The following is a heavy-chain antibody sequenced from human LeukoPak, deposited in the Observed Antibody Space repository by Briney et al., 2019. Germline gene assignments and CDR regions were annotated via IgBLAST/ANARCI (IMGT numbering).Heavy chain of an antibody. D-gene: IGHD3-16*02. V-gene: IGHV1-2*06. CDR1: GYTFTAYD. Sequence: GASVKVSCNASGYTFTAYDMHWVRQAPRQGLEWMGRINPNRGGTTYAQHFQGRVTMTRDKYISTAYLELSSLRPDDTAMYYYARGPYDYVWGNYRYTAASFDYWGQGTLVTVSS. CDR3: ARGPYDYVWGNYRYTAASFDY. J-gene: IGHJ4*02. CDR2: INPNRGGT.